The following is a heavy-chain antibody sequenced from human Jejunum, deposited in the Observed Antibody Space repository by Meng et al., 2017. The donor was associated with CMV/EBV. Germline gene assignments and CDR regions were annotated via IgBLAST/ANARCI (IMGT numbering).Heavy chain of an antibody. CDR2: LTWNSGNI. J-gene: IGHJ6*02. V-gene: IGHV3-9*01. CDR1: GFKFDDYA. CDR3: AKDKRGGFYDGMDV. D-gene: IGHD6-25*01. Sequence: GFKFDDYAMHWGRQAPGKGLEWVSGLTWNSGNIGYADSVKGRFTISRDNAKNSLYLQMNSLRPEDTALYFCAKDKRGGFYDGMDVWGQGTKVTVSS.